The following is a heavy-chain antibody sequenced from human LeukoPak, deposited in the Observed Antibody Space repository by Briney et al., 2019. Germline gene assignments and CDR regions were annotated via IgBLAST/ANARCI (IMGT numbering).Heavy chain of an antibody. CDR3: AKVVIAAGGYFEY. CDR2: ISYDGNIK. Sequence: GRSLSLSCSPSGFTLNIYAMHWVRQARGRGLVWVAVISYDGNIKYCADSVKGRFTSSIDNSKSTLYVQMNSLRAEDTAVDYCAKVVIAAGGYFEYWGQGTLVTVSS. V-gene: IGHV3-30*04. CDR1: GFTLNIYA. D-gene: IGHD6-13*01. J-gene: IGHJ4*02.